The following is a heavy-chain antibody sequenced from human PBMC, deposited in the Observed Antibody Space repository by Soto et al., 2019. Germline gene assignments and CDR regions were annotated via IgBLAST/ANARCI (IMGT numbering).Heavy chain of an antibody. Sequence: QVQLVESGGGVVQPGRSLRLSCAASGFTFSNYGMHWVRQAPGKGLEWVAVIWYDGSNKYYADSVKGRFTISRDNSKNTLYLQMNSLRAEDTAVYCCASEYCSGGSCYYYGMDVWGQGTTVTVSS. V-gene: IGHV3-33*01. CDR3: ASEYCSGGSCYYYGMDV. CDR2: IWYDGSNK. CDR1: GFTFSNYG. D-gene: IGHD2-15*01. J-gene: IGHJ6*02.